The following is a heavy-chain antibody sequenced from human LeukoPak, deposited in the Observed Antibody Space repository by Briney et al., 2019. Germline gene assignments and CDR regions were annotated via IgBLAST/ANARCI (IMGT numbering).Heavy chain of an antibody. CDR1: GFTFSSYA. J-gene: IGHJ6*02. V-gene: IGHV3-23*01. Sequence: PGGSLRLSCAASGFTFSSYAMSWVRQPPGKGLEWVSGISVTGGSTYYADSVKGRFTISRDNSKNSLYLQMNSLRAEDTAVYYCAKDAGYYYGSGSYLDVWGQGTTVTVSS. D-gene: IGHD3-10*01. CDR2: ISVTGGST. CDR3: AKDAGYYYGSGSYLDV.